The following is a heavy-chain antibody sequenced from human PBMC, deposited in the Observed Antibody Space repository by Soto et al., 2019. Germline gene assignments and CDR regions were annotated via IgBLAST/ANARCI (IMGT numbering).Heavy chain of an antibody. Sequence: SETLSLTCTVSGGSISSYYWSWIRQPPGKGLEWIGYIYYSGSTNYNPSLKSRVTISVDTSKNQFSLKLSSVTAADTAVYYCARQSRGWFGELSPNWFDPWGQGTLVTVSS. V-gene: IGHV4-59*01. D-gene: IGHD3-10*01. CDR3: ARQSRGWFGELSPNWFDP. J-gene: IGHJ5*02. CDR1: GGSISSYY. CDR2: IYYSGST.